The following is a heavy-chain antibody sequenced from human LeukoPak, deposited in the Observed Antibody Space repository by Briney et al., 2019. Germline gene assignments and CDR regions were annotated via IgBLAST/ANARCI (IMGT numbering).Heavy chain of an antibody. CDR1: GYSFTSYW. J-gene: IGHJ1*01. CDR3: ARQTYGSGSYKYFQH. CDR2: IYPGDSDT. V-gene: IGHV5-51*01. Sequence: GESLKISCKGSGYSFTSYWIGWVRQMPGKGLEWMGIIYPGDSDTRYSPSFQGQVTISADKSISTAYLQWSSLKASDTAMYYCARQTYGSGSYKYFQHWGQGTLVTVSS. D-gene: IGHD3-10*01.